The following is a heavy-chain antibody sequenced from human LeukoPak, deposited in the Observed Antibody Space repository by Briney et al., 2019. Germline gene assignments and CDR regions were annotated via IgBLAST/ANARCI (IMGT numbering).Heavy chain of an antibody. CDR2: IHHTGST. CDR3: ARPFSYSMDV. J-gene: IGHJ6*03. Sequence: SETLSLTYAVSGGSVTNNNWWGWVRQPPVKGLEWVGEIHHTGSTNYNPSLKSRVTIYVDKSRNQFSLDLTSVTAADTAVYFCARPFSYSMDVWGKGTTVIVSS. V-gene: IGHV4-4*02. CDR1: GGSVTNNNW.